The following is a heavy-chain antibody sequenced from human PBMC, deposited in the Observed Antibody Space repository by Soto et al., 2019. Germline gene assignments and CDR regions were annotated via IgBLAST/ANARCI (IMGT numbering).Heavy chain of an antibody. D-gene: IGHD3-16*01. Sequence: SETLSLTCTVSGGSISSGGYYWSWIRQHPGKGLEWIGYIYYSGSTYYNRSLKSRVTISVDTSKNQFSLKLSSVTAADTAVYYCARDKTPWGVFDYWGQGTLVTVSS. CDR3: ARDKTPWGVFDY. V-gene: IGHV4-31*03. CDR2: IYYSGST. CDR1: GGSISSGGYY. J-gene: IGHJ4*02.